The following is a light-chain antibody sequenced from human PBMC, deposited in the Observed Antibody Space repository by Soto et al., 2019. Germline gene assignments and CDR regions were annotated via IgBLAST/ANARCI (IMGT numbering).Light chain of an antibody. CDR3: QQSYSTPPIT. V-gene: IGKV1-5*03. Sequence: DIQMTQSPSTLSASVGDRVTITCRASQSISTWLAWYQQKPGKGPTLLIYKASRLESGVPSRFSGSGSGTDFTLTISSLQPEDFATYYCQQSYSTPPITFGQGTRLEIK. CDR1: QSISTW. CDR2: KAS. J-gene: IGKJ5*01.